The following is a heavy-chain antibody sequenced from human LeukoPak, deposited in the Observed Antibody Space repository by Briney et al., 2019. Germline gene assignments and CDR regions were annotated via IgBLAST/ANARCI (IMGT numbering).Heavy chain of an antibody. CDR2: FDPEDGET. J-gene: IGHJ4*02. D-gene: IGHD2-15*01. Sequence: ASVKVSCKVSGYTLTELSMHWVRQAPGKGLEWMGGFDPEDGETIYAQKFQGRVTMTEDTSTDTAYMELSSLRSEDTAVYYCATDTPLYCSGGSCSMYYFDYWGQGTLVTVSS. CDR1: GYTLTELS. CDR3: ATDTPLYCSGGSCSMYYFDY. V-gene: IGHV1-24*01.